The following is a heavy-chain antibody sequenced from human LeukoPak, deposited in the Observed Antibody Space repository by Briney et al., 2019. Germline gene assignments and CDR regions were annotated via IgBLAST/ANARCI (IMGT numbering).Heavy chain of an antibody. CDR2: IRSKRYRGTT. J-gene: IGHJ6*02. D-gene: IGHD5-18*01. V-gene: IGHV3-49*04. Sequence: PGRSLRLSCTAFGFSFGDHAMSWVRQAPGKGLEWIGFIRSKRYRGTTEYAASVKGRFTISRDDYKSIAYLQMNSLETEDTAVYYCTRGPIELWLHNAMDVWGQGTTVTVSS. CDR1: GFSFGDHA. CDR3: TRGPIELWLHNAMDV.